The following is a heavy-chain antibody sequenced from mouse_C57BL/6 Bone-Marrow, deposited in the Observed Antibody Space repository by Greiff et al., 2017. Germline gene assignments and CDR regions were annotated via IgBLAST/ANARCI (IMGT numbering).Heavy chain of an antibody. Sequence: EVKLMESGGDLVKPGGSLKLSCAASGFTFSSYGMSWVRQTPDKRLEWVATISSGGSYTYYPDSVKGRFTISRDNAKNTLYLQMSSLKSEDTAMYFCARRYYGNNYFVYCGPSATLTLSS. CDR2: ISSGGSYT. CDR3: ARRYYGNNYFVY. D-gene: IGHD2-1*01. J-gene: IGHJ2*01. V-gene: IGHV5-6*02. CDR1: GFTFSSYG.